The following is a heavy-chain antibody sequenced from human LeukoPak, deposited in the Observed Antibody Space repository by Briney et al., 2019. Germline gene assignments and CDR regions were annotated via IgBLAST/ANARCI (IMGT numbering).Heavy chain of an antibody. V-gene: IGHV1-69*05. Sequence: ASVKVSCKTSGGTFSSYAISWVRQAPGQGLEWMGGIIPVFGTANYAQKLQGRVTMTTDTSTSTAYMELRSLRSDDTAVYYCAVRNRSSWSPFDFWGQGTLVTVSS. D-gene: IGHD6-13*01. CDR1: GGTFSSYA. J-gene: IGHJ4*02. CDR2: IIPVFGTA. CDR3: AVRNRSSWSPFDF.